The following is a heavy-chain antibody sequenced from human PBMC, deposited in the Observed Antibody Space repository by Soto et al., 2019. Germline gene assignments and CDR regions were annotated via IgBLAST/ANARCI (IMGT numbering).Heavy chain of an antibody. Sequence: ASVKVSCKASGYTFTSYGISWVRQAPGQGLEWMGWISAYNGNTNYAQKLQGRVTMTTDTSTSTAYMELRSLRSDDTAVYYCARWDYGSGSYYNAYYYYYGMDVWGQGTTVTVSS. CDR3: ARWDYGSGSYYNAYYYYYGMDV. V-gene: IGHV1-18*01. CDR1: GYTFTSYG. J-gene: IGHJ6*02. CDR2: ISAYNGNT. D-gene: IGHD3-10*01.